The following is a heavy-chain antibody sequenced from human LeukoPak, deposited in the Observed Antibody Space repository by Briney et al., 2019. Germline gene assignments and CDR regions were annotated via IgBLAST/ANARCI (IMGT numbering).Heavy chain of an antibody. Sequence: MTSETLSLTCAVYGGSFSGYYWSWIRQPPGKGLEWIGEINHSGSTNYNPSLKSRVTISVDTSKNQFSLKLSSVTAADTAVYYCARTVTTVYWYFDLWGRGTLVTVSS. V-gene: IGHV4-34*01. CDR2: INHSGST. CDR3: ARTVTTVYWYFDL. D-gene: IGHD4-11*01. CDR1: GGSFSGYY. J-gene: IGHJ2*01.